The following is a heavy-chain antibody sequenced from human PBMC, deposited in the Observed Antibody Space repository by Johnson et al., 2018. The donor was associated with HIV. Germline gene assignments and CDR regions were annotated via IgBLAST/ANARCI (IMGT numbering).Heavy chain of an antibody. CDR2: IRFDGNNT. D-gene: IGHD6-19*01. V-gene: IGHV3-30*02. Sequence: QVQLVESGGGVVQPGGSLRLSCAASGFTFSSYGMHWVRQAPGKGLEWVSFIRFDGNNTYYADSVKGRFTISRDNSKKTLHLQMSSLRGEDTAIYYCAKVIALAGRPDAFDVWGRGTVVTVSS. CDR1: GFTFSSYG. CDR3: AKVIALAGRPDAFDV. J-gene: IGHJ3*01.